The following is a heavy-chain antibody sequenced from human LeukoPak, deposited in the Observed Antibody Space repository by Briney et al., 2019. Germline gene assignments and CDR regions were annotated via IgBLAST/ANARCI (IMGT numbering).Heavy chain of an antibody. V-gene: IGHV3-21*01. CDR2: ISTGSSYI. D-gene: IGHD6-13*01. J-gene: IGHJ2*01. CDR1: GFTFSSYG. Sequence: GGSLRLSCAASGFTFSSYGMKWVRQAPGKGLEWVSSISTGSSYIYYADSVKGRFSISRDNARNSLYLQMNSLTAEDTAVYYCARDWRNKYSNSWSRGEWYFDLWGRGTLVTVSS. CDR3: ARDWRNKYSNSWSRGEWYFDL.